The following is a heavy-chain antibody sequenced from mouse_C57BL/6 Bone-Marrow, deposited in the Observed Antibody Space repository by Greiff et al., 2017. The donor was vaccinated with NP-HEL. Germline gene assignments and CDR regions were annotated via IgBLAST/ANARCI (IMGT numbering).Heavy chain of an antibody. D-gene: IGHD1-1*02. Sequence: EVQLQQSGPELVKPGASVKISCKASGYSFTDYNMNWVKQSNGKSLEWIGVINPNYGSTSYNQKVKGKATLTVDKSSSTAYMQLNSLTSEDSAVYDCALWCGSPYGMYYWGQGTPVTVSS. J-gene: IGHJ4*01. CDR1: GYSFTDYN. CDR3: ALWCGSPYGMYY. CDR2: INPNYGST. V-gene: IGHV1-39*01.